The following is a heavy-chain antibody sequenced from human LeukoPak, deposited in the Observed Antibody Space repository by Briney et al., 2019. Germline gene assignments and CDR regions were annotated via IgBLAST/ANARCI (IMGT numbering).Heavy chain of an antibody. CDR3: ARSSAWFGEFTFDY. D-gene: IGHD3-10*01. Sequence: GGSLRLSCAASGFTFSSYSMNWVRQAPGKGLEWVSYISSSSSTIYYADSVKGRFTISRDNAKNSLYLRMNSLRAEDTAVYYCARSSAWFGEFTFDYWGQGTLVTVSS. CDR1: GFTFSSYS. CDR2: ISSSSSTI. V-gene: IGHV3-48*01. J-gene: IGHJ4*02.